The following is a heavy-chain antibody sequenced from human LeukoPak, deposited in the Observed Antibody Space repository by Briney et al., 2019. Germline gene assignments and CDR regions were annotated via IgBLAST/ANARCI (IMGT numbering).Heavy chain of an antibody. CDR3: VRDLTGGSGD. Sequence: GASVKVSCKASGYTFTDYYMHWVRQAPGQTFEWLAWINPKSGDTHYTQKFQGRVTVTTDTSITSVYMELSGLQSDHTAVYYCVRDLTGGSGDWGQGTLVTVSS. V-gene: IGHV1-2*02. CDR1: GYTFTDYY. D-gene: IGHD6-19*01. CDR2: INPKSGDT. J-gene: IGHJ4*02.